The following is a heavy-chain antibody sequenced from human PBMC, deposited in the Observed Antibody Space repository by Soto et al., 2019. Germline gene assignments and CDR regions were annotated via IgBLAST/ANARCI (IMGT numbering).Heavy chain of an antibody. CDR1: GFSVSSKY. Sequence: GSLRLSCAASGFSVSSKYMSWVRQAPGKGLEWVSVIYSGGSTYYADSVKGRFTISRDNSKNTLYLQMNSLRADDTAVYYCATDSSSSYNGMDVWGQGTTVTVSS. J-gene: IGHJ6*02. CDR3: ATDSSSSYNGMDV. V-gene: IGHV3-53*01. CDR2: IYSGGST. D-gene: IGHD6-6*01.